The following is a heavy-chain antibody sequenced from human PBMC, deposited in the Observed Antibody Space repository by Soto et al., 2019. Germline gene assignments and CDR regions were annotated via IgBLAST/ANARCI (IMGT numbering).Heavy chain of an antibody. CDR3: ARDDYGNYDY. Sequence: QVHLVQSGAEAKEPGASVKVTCKASGYTFASYGISWVRQAPGQGLEWMGWINNYNGNTFYAQNLQGRVTMTTDTSTSTVYMELRSLRSDDTAVYFCARDDYGNYDYWGQGTLVTVSS. CDR2: INNYNGNT. J-gene: IGHJ4*02. V-gene: IGHV1-18*01. CDR1: GYTFASYG. D-gene: IGHD4-4*01.